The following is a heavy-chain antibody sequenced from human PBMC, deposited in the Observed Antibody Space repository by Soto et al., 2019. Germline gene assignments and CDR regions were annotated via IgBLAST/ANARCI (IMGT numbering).Heavy chain of an antibody. CDR3: ARDTAFISSGLFNH. CDR2: ISDSATTM. D-gene: IGHD3-22*01. CDR1: VFTFSDYY. Sequence: PWGSLLVSCAASVFTFSDYYMSWIRQAPGKGLEWISHISDSATTMYYADSVKGRFTISRDNARKSLFLHMNSLRAEDTAVYYCARDTAFISSGLFNHWGQGTLVTV. J-gene: IGHJ5*02. V-gene: IGHV3-11*01.